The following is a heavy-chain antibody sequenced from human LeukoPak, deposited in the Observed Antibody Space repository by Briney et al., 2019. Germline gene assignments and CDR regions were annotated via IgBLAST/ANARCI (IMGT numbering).Heavy chain of an antibody. CDR3: ASHNYYDSSGYED. J-gene: IGHJ4*02. CDR2: INPNSGGT. Sequence: GASVKVSCKASGYTFTGYYMHWVRQAPGQGLEWMGWINPNSGGTNYAQKFQGRVTMTRDTSISTAYMELSRLRSDDTAVYYCASHNYYDSSGYEDWGQGTLVTVSS. V-gene: IGHV1-2*02. D-gene: IGHD3-22*01. CDR1: GYTFTGYY.